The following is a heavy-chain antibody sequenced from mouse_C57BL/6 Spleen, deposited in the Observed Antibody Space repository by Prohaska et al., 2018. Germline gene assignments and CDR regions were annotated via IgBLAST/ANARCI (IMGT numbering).Heavy chain of an antibody. Sequence: SSVKLSCKASGYTFTSYLMHWLKQRPIQGLEWIGNIDPSDSETHYNQKFKDKATLTVDKSSSTAYMQLSSLTSEDSAVYYCARHYGNYWYFDVWGTGTTVTVSS. J-gene: IGHJ1*03. CDR3: ARHYGNYWYFDV. CDR1: GYTFTSYL. D-gene: IGHD2-1*01. V-gene: IGHV1-52*01. CDR2: IDPSDSET.